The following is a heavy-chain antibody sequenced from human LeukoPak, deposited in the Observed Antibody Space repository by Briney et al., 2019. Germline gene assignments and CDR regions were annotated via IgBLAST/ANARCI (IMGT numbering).Heavy chain of an antibody. CDR2: IYSGGST. CDR3: ARGYCSTGSCYFFVY. Sequence: GGSLRLSCAASGFTVNSNYMSWVRQAPGKGLEWVSVIYSGGSTYYADSVKGRFTISRDNSKNTLYLQMNSLRAEDTAVYYCARGYCSTGSCYFFVYWGQGTLVTVSS. J-gene: IGHJ4*02. D-gene: IGHD2-15*01. V-gene: IGHV3-53*01. CDR1: GFTVNSNY.